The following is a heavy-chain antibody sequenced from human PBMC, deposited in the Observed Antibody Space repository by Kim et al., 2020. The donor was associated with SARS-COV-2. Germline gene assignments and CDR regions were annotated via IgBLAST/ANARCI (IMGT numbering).Heavy chain of an antibody. CDR3: ARYPRIVVAGSYAFDI. V-gene: IGHV1-46*01. D-gene: IGHD3-22*01. J-gene: IGHJ3*02. Sequence: ASVKVSCKASGYTFTSYYMHWVRQAPGQGLEWMGIINPSGGSTSYAQKFQGRVTMTRDTSTSTVYMELSSLRSEDTAVYYCARYPRIVVAGSYAFDIWGQGTMVTVSS. CDR2: INPSGGST. CDR1: GYTFTSYY.